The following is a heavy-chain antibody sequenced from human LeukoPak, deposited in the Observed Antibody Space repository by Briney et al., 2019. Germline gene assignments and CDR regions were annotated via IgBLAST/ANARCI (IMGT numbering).Heavy chain of an antibody. CDR3: AREEGGFDAFDI. J-gene: IGHJ3*02. V-gene: IGHV1-2*02. Sequence: ASVKVSCKASGYTLTGYYVHWVRQAPGQGLEWMGWINPHSGDTSYAQNFQGRVTMTRDTSISTVYMELSRLRSDDTAVYHCAREEGGFDAFDIWGQGTMVTVSS. CDR1: GYTLTGYY. D-gene: IGHD3-16*01. CDR2: INPHSGDT.